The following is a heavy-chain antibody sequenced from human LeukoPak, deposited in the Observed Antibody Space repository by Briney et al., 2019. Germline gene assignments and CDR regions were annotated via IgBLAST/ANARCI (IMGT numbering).Heavy chain of an antibody. CDR1: GFTFSSYG. Sequence: QPGRSLRLSCAASGFTFSSYGMHWVRQAPGKGLEWVAVIWYDGSNKYYADSVKGRFTISRDNSKNTLYLQMNSLRAEDTAVYYCAKGVWYSDYWGQGTLVTVSS. CDR2: IWYDGSNK. CDR3: AKGVWYSDY. V-gene: IGHV3-33*06. J-gene: IGHJ4*02.